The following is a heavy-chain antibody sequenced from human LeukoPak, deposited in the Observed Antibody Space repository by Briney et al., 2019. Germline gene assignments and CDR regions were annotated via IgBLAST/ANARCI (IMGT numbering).Heavy chain of an antibody. Sequence: SETLSLTCTVSGGSISSSSYYWGWIRQPPGKGLEWIGSIYYSGSTYYNPSLKSRVTISVDTSKNQFSLKLSSVTAADTAIYFCARRGLRFLESVKYSWFDPWGQGTLVTVSS. V-gene: IGHV4-39*01. J-gene: IGHJ5*02. D-gene: IGHD3-3*01. CDR1: GGSISSSSYY. CDR3: ARRGLRFLESVKYSWFDP. CDR2: IYYSGST.